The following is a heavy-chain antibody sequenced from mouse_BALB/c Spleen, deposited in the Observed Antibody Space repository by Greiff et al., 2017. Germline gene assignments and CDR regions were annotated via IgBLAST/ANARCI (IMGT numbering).Heavy chain of an antibody. J-gene: IGHJ4*01. CDR3: TRAFYYGNYYAMDY. CDR2: INPSNGGT. V-gene: IGHV1S81*02. Sequence: VQLQQSGAELVKPGASVKLSCKASGYTFTSYYMYWVKQRPGQGLEWIGEINPSNGGTNFNEKFKSKATLTVDKSSSTAYMQLSSLTSEDSAVYYCTRAFYYGNYYAMDYWGQGTSVTVSS. CDR1: GYTFTSYY. D-gene: IGHD2-1*01.